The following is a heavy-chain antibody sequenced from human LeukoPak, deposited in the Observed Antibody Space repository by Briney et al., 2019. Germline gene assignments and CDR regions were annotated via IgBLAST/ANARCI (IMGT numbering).Heavy chain of an antibody. CDR1: GGSISSGDYY. CDR2: IYYSGST. V-gene: IGHV4-30-4*08. CDR3: AAGEVVTQFDP. Sequence: SETLSLTXTVSGGSISSGDYYWSWIRQPPGKGLEWIGYIYYSGSTYYNPSLKSRVTISVDTSKNQFSLKLSSVTAADTAVYYCAAGEVVTQFDPWGQGTLVTVSS. D-gene: IGHD4-23*01. J-gene: IGHJ5*02.